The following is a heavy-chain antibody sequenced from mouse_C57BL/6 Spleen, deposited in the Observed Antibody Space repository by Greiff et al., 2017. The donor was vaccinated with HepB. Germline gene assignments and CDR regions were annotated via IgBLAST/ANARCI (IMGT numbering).Heavy chain of an antibody. CDR3: AREGKGYDYDGGYYAMDY. CDR2: IYPGDGDT. Sequence: QVQLQQSGAELVKPGASVKISCKASGYAFSSYWMNWVKQRPGKGLEWIGQIYPGDGDTNYNGKFKGKATLTADKSSSTAYMQLSSLTSEDSAVYFCAREGKGYDYDGGYYAMDYWGQGTSVTVSS. J-gene: IGHJ4*01. D-gene: IGHD2-4*01. V-gene: IGHV1-80*01. CDR1: GYAFSSYW.